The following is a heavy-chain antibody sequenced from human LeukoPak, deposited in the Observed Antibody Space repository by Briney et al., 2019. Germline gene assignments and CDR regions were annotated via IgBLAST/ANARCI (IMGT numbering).Heavy chain of an antibody. Sequence: GGSLRLSCAASGFPFCIFWMSGVREGLGRGLEWVANIKEDGSQKSYGDSVKGRFTISRDNAKNSLYLQMNSLRAEDTAVYYCARDSSGYQWGQGTLVTVSS. D-gene: IGHD3-22*01. J-gene: IGHJ4*02. CDR2: IKEDGSQK. V-gene: IGHV3-7*01. CDR3: ARDSSGYQ. CDR1: GFPFCIFW.